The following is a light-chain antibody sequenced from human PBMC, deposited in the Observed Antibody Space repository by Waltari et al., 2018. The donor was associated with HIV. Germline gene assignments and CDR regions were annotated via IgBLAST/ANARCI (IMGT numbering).Light chain of an antibody. Sequence: SYELTQPSSVSVSPGQTARITCSGDALPKTYASWYQQRAGHAPVLVIYEDTKRPSGSPGRFSGSRSGTGATLTISGAQVEDEGDYFCYSTDHSGNQGVFGGGTRLTVL. CDR1: ALPKTY. CDR2: EDT. CDR3: YSTDHSGNQGV. V-gene: IGLV3-10*01. J-gene: IGLJ2*01.